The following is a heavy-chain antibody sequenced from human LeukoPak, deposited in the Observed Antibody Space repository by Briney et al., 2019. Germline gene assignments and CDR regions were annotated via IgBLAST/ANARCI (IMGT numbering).Heavy chain of an antibody. V-gene: IGHV4-59*01. CDR2: IYYSGST. J-gene: IGHJ5*02. Sequence: SETLSLTCTVSGGSISSYYWSWLRQPPGKGLEWIGYIYYSGSTNYNPSLKSLVTISVDTSKNQFSLKLSSVTAADTAVYYCARGDSSSWSAWFDPWGQGTLVTVSS. D-gene: IGHD6-13*01. CDR1: GGSISSYY. CDR3: ARGDSSSWSAWFDP.